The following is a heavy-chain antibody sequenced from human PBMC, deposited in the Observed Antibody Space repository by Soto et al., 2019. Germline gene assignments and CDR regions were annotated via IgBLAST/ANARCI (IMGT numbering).Heavy chain of an antibody. V-gene: IGHV3-30-3*01. CDR1: GFTFSSDA. J-gene: IGHJ4*02. CDR2: ISYDGSKK. CDR3: AGAYAAITRGDY. Sequence: QVQLVESGGGVVQPGRSLRLSCAASGFTFSSDAMHWVRQALGKGLEWVAVISYDGSKKYYADSVKGRFTISRDNSKNTLYLQMNSLRAEDTSVYYCAGAYAAITRGDYWGQGTLVTVSS. D-gene: IGHD1-20*01.